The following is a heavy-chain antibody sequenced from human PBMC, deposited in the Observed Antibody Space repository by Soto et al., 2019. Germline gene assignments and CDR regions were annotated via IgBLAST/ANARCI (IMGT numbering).Heavy chain of an antibody. J-gene: IGHJ4*02. Sequence: QVQLQQWGAGLLKPSETLSLTCAVYGGSFSGYYWSWIRQPPGKGLEWIGEINHSGSTNYNPSLKSRVTISVDTSKHQFPLKLSSVTAADTAVYYCARGGYTIFGVAPPRYWGQGTLVTVSS. CDR2: INHSGST. CDR3: ARGGYTIFGVAPPRY. V-gene: IGHV4-34*01. CDR1: GGSFSGYY. D-gene: IGHD3-3*01.